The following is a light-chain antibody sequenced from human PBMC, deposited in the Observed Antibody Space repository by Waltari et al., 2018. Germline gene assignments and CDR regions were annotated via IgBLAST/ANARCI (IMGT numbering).Light chain of an antibody. CDR2: DVN. J-gene: IGLJ3*02. CDR1: SSDVGSYNL. CDR3: CSYAGSAISV. V-gene: IGLV2-23*02. Sequence: SALTQTATVSGPPGQSITIPSTGTSSDVGSYNLAPWYQQHPGKAPTPIIYDVNKRPSGVSNRFSGSKSGNTASLTISGLQAADEADYYCCSYAGSAISVFGGGTRLTVL.